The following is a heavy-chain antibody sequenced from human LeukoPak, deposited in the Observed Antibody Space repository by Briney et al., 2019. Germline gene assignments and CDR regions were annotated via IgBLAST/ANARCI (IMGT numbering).Heavy chain of an antibody. CDR1: GGTFSSYA. J-gene: IGHJ4*02. V-gene: IGHV1-69*13. CDR3: ARGTASHVLRFLEWTRNFDY. CDR2: IIPIFGTA. D-gene: IGHD3-3*01. Sequence: ASVKVSCKASGGTFSSYAISWVRQAPGQGLEWMGGIIPIFGTANYAQKFQGRVTITADESTSTAYMELSSLRSEDTAVYYCARGTASHVLRFLEWTRNFDYWGQGTLVTVSS.